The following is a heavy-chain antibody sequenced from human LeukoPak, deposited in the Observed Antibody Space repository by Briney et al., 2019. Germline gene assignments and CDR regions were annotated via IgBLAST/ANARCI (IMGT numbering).Heavy chain of an antibody. V-gene: IGHV4-31*03. CDR1: GGSISSGGYY. J-gene: IGHJ6*02. CDR3: ARDRGSSSWYGMDV. D-gene: IGHD6-13*01. Sequence: SETLSLTCTVPGGSISSGGYYWSWIRQHPGRGLEWIGYIYYSGNTYYNPSLESRVTISVDTSKTQFSLKLNSVTAADTAVYYCARDRGSSSWYGMDVWGQGTTVTVSS. CDR2: IYYSGNT.